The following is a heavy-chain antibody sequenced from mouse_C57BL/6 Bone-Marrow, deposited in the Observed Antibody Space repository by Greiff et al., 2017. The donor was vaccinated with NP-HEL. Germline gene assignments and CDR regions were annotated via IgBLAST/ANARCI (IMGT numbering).Heavy chain of an antibody. V-gene: IGHV1-55*01. CDR1: GYTFTSYW. D-gene: IGHD2-3*01. CDR2: IYPGSGST. J-gene: IGHJ4*01. Sequence: VQLQQPGAELVKPGASVKMSCKASGYTFTSYWITWVKQRPGQGLEWIGDIYPGSGSTNYNEKFKSKATLTVYTSSSTAYMQLSSLTSEDSAVYYCAREIYDGYYCAMDYWGQGTSVTVSS. CDR3: AREIYDGYYCAMDY.